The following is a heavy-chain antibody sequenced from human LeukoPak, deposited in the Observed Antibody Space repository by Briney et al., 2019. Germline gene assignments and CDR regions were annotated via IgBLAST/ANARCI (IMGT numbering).Heavy chain of an antibody. CDR3: ARELFGSGSCPDY. J-gene: IGHJ4*02. D-gene: IGHD3-10*01. Sequence: GRSLRLSCTAPGFTFSSYAIHWIRQAPGNGLEWVALVWHDGSNKYYADSVKALFTISRDNSKNTVYLQMNSLRAEDTAVYYCARELFGSGSCPDYWGQGTLVTVSS. CDR2: VWHDGSNK. CDR1: GFTFSSYA. V-gene: IGHV3-33*01.